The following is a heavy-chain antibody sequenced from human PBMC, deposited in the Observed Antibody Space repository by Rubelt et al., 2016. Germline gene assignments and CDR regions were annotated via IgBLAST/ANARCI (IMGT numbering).Heavy chain of an antibody. Sequence: EVQLVESGGGVVRPGGSLRLSCAASGFTFIDHGMSWVRQAPGKGLEWVSGISWYGETTDYANSVKGRFTISRDNAKNSLYLRMNSLRSEDTALYYCARHGAYYYFGMDVWGQGTTVTVS. V-gene: IGHV3-20*04. CDR2: ISWYGETT. J-gene: IGHJ6*02. D-gene: IGHD1-26*01. CDR1: GFTFIDHG. CDR3: ARHGAYYYFGMDV.